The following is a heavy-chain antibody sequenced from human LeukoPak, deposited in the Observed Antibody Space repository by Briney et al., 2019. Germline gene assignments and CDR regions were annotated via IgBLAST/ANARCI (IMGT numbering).Heavy chain of an antibody. D-gene: IGHD3-9*01. CDR1: GGSISSGGYY. Sequence: PSQTLSLTCTVSGGSISSGGYYWSWIRQHPGKGLEWIGRIYYSGSTHYNPSLKSRVTISVDTSKNQFSLKLSSVTAADTAVYYCARDMTDWWFDPWGQGTLVTVSS. J-gene: IGHJ5*02. CDR2: IYYSGST. CDR3: ARDMTDWWFDP. V-gene: IGHV4-31*03.